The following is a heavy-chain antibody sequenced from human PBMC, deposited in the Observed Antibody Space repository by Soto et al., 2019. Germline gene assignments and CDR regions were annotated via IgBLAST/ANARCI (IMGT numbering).Heavy chain of an antibody. CDR2: ISYDGSNK. CDR3: AKDLFPGRGVISEYFFNY. Sequence: GGSLRLSCAASGFTFSSYGMHWVRQAPGKGLEWVAVISYDGSNKYYADSVKGRFTISRDNSKNTLYLQMNSLRAEDTAVYYCAKDLFPGRGVISEYFFNYWGQGTLVTVSS. D-gene: IGHD3-10*01. CDR1: GFTFSSYG. J-gene: IGHJ4*02. V-gene: IGHV3-30*18.